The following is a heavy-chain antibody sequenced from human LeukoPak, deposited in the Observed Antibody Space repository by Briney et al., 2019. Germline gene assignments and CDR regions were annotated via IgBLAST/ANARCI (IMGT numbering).Heavy chain of an antibody. Sequence: PGGPLRLSCAASGFTFSSYSMNWVRQAPGKGLEWVSSISSSSSYIYYADSVKGRFTISRDNAKNSLYLQMNSLRAEDTAVYYCARRGYCSGGSCYYFGYWGQGTLVTVSS. CDR3: ARRGYCSGGSCYYFGY. J-gene: IGHJ4*02. D-gene: IGHD2-15*01. CDR1: GFTFSSYS. V-gene: IGHV3-21*01. CDR2: ISSSSSYI.